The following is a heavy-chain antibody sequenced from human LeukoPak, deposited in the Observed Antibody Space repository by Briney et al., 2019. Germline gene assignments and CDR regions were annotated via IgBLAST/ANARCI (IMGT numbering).Heavy chain of an antibody. J-gene: IGHJ5*02. CDR1: GVSFSDYY. D-gene: IGHD6-13*01. CDR2: INHTGTT. Sequence: PSETLSLTCAVYGVSFSDYYWSWIRQPPGKGLEWIGEINHTGTTNYNPSLKSRVTISVDTSKNQFSLKLKSVTAADTAVYYCARKEGGQLANTRRWFDPWGQGTLVTVSS. V-gene: IGHV4-34*01. CDR3: ARKEGGQLANTRRWFDP.